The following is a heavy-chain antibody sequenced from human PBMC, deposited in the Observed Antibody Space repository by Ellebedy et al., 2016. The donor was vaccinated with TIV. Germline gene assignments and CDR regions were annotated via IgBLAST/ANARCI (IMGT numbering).Heavy chain of an antibody. J-gene: IGHJ4*02. D-gene: IGHD3-10*01. Sequence: GGSLRLSXAASEFTFSNYWMSWVRQTPGKGLEWMANINKDGSDRNYVESVRGRFTISRDNAKNSLFLHMNSLRGEDTAVYYCARGSGYFVSGSYYASGDWGQGTLVTVSS. V-gene: IGHV3-7*01. CDR2: INKDGSDR. CDR1: EFTFSNYW. CDR3: ARGSGYFVSGSYYASGD.